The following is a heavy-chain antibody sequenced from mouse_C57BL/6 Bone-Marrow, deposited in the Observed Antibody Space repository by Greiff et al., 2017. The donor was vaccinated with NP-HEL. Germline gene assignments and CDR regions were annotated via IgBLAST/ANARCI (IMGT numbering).Heavy chain of an antibody. CDR2: IYPGDGDT. D-gene: IGHD2-4*01. J-gene: IGHJ2*01. CDR1: GYAFSSSW. Sequence: QVQLQQSGPELVKPGASVKLSCKASGYAFSSSWMNWVKQRPGKGLEWIGRIYPGDGDTNYNGKFKGKATLTADKSSSTAYMQLSSLTSEDSAVYFCARGIYYDYDGYFDYWGQGTTLTVSS. CDR3: ARGIYYDYDGYFDY. V-gene: IGHV1-82*01.